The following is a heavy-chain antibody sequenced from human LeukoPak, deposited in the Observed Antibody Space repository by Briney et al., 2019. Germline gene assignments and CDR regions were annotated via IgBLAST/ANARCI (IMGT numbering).Heavy chain of an antibody. Sequence: SETLSLTCTVSGGSISSGSYYWSWIRQPAGKGLEWIGRIYTSGSTNYNPSLKSRVTISVDTSKNQFSLKLSSVTAADTAVYYCARGRRYCTNGVCYIFRGLPGANYYMDVWGKGTTVTVSS. J-gene: IGHJ6*03. CDR2: IYTSGST. CDR3: ARGRRYCTNGVCYIFRGLPGANYYMDV. CDR1: GGSISSGSYY. V-gene: IGHV4-61*02. D-gene: IGHD2-8*01.